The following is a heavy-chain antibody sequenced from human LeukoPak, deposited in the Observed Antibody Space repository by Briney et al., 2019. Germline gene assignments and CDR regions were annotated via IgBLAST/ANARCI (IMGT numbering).Heavy chain of an antibody. CDR1: GLPIADFA. V-gene: IGHV3-23*01. J-gene: IGHJ4*02. D-gene: IGHD3-22*01. Sequence: GGSLRLSCVASGLPIADFAMHWVRQAPGKGLEWVSAISGSGGSTYYADSVKGRFTISRDNSKNTLYLQMNSLRAEDTAVYYCAEDQSSGYYFEGSVGYWGQGTLVTVSS. CDR3: AEDQSSGYYFEGSVGY. CDR2: ISGSGGST.